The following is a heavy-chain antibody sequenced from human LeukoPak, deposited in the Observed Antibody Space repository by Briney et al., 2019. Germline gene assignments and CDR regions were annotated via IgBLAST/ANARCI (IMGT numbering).Heavy chain of an antibody. CDR1: GGSISSYY. D-gene: IGHD3-10*01. Sequence: SETLSLTYTVSGGSISSYYWSWVRQPPGKGLEWIGYIYYSGSTNYNPSLKSRVTISVDTSKNQFSLKLSSVTAADTAVYYCARGALILWFGEVGAFDIWGQGTMVTVSS. J-gene: IGHJ3*02. CDR2: IYYSGST. CDR3: ARGALILWFGEVGAFDI. V-gene: IGHV4-59*01.